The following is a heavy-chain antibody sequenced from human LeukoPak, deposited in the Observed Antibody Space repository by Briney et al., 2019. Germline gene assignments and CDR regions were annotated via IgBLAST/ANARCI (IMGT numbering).Heavy chain of an antibody. D-gene: IGHD6-19*01. CDR2: ISAYNGNT. CDR1: GGTFSSYA. Sequence: ASVKVSCKASGGTFSSYAISWVRQAPGQGLEWMGWISAYNGNTNYAQKLQGRVTMTTDTSTSTVYMELGSLRSDDTAVYYCARDLRTAVAGTDDYWGQGTLVTVSS. CDR3: ARDLRTAVAGTDDY. V-gene: IGHV1-18*01. J-gene: IGHJ4*02.